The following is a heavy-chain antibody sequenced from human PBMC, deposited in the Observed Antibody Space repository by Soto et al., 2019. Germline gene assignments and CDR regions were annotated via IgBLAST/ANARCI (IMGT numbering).Heavy chain of an antibody. J-gene: IGHJ5*02. V-gene: IGHV4-34*01. CDR2: INHSGST. Sequence: SETLSLTCAVYGGSFSGYYWSWIRQPPGKGLEWIGEINHSGSTNYNPSLKSRVTISVDTSKNQFSLKLCSVTAADTAVYHCAREGGSGSYPAYWFDPWGQGTLVTVSS. CDR3: AREGGSGSYPAYWFDP. CDR1: GGSFSGYY. D-gene: IGHD1-26*01.